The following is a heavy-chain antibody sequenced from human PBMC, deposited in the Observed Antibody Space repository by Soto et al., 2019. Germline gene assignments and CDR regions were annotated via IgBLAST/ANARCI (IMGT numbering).Heavy chain of an antibody. CDR3: ARLNYYYYGMDV. Sequence: AGGSLRLSCAASGFTFSSYWMHWVRQAPGKGLVWVSRINSDGSSTSYADSVKGRFTISRDNAKNTLYLQMNSLRAEDTAVYYCARLNYYYYGMDVWGQGTTVTVSS. CDR1: GFTFSSYW. V-gene: IGHV3-74*01. J-gene: IGHJ6*02. CDR2: INSDGSST.